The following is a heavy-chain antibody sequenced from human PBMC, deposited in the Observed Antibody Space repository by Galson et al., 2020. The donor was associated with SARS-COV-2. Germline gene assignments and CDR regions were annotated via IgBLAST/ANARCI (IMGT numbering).Heavy chain of an antibody. CDR1: GGSISSYY. Sequence: ASETLSLTCTVSGGSISSYYWSWIRQPPGKGLEWIGYIYYSGSTHYNPSLKSRVTISVDTSKNQFSLNLSSVTAADTAVYYCARDRGRLELWKTGGGFDYWGQGTLVTVSS. D-gene: IGHD3-16*01. CDR3: ARDRGRLELWKTGGGFDY. J-gene: IGHJ4*02. CDR2: IYYSGST. V-gene: IGHV4-59*12.